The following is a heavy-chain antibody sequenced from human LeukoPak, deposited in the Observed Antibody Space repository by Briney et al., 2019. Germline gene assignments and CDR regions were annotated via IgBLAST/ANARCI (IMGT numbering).Heavy chain of an antibody. V-gene: IGHV3-23*01. CDR3: ARGGVVVVAATQYY. CDR1: GFTFSSYA. J-gene: IGHJ4*02. CDR2: ISGRGGST. Sequence: GRSLRLSCAASGFTFSSYAMHWVRQAPGKGLEWVAAISGRGGSTYYADSVKGRFTISRDNSKNTLYLQMNSLRAEDTAVYYCARGGVVVVAATQYYWGQGTLVTVSS. D-gene: IGHD2-15*01.